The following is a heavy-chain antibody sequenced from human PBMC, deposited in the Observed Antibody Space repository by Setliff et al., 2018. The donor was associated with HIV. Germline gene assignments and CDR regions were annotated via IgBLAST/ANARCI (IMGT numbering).Heavy chain of an antibody. Sequence: PSETLSLTCTVSGGSINSGTYYWSWIRQPAGKGLEWIGRIYTSGSTNYNPSLKSRVIISVDTSKNQFSLKLSSVTAADTAIYYCARGSDWHPDWGQGTLVTVSS. CDR3: ARGSDWHPD. J-gene: IGHJ4*02. CDR2: IYTSGST. V-gene: IGHV4-61*02. CDR1: GGSINSGTYY. D-gene: IGHD3-9*01.